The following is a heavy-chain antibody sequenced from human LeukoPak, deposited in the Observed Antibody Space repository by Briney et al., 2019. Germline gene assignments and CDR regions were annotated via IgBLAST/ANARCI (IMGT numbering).Heavy chain of an antibody. Sequence: SETLSLTCTVSGGSVSSGSYYWSWIRQPPGEGLEWIGYIYYSGSTNYNPSLKSRVTISVDTSKNQFSLKLSSVTAADTAVYYCARDSGYGMDVWGQGTTVTVSS. V-gene: IGHV4-61*01. CDR1: GGSVSSGSYY. CDR2: IYYSGST. CDR3: ARDSGYGMDV. D-gene: IGHD3-10*01. J-gene: IGHJ6*02.